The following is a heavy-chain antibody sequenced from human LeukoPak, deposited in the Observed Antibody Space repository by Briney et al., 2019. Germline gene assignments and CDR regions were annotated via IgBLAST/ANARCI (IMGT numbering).Heavy chain of an antibody. Sequence: GGSERLSCAVSGFTFSNYWMSWISQTPGKGLEWVANINQDGSEKYYADSMKGRFTISRDNAKNSLYLQMNSLRAEDTAVYYCAREGGFYYDSNGYFLRWGQGTLVTVSS. CDR1: GFTFSNYW. J-gene: IGHJ4*02. V-gene: IGHV3-7*01. CDR3: AREGGFYYDSNGYFLR. D-gene: IGHD3-22*01. CDR2: INQDGSEK.